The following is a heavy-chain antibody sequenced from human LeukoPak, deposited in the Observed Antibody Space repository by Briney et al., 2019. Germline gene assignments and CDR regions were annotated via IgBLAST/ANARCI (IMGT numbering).Heavy chain of an antibody. CDR3: ARDNSVAGTID. V-gene: IGHV4-34*01. Sequence: SETLSLTCAVYGGSFSGYYWSWIRQPPGKGLEWIGEINHSGSTNYNPSLKSRVTISVDTSKNQFSLKLSSVTAADTAVYYCARDNSVAGTIDWGQGTLVTVSS. CDR2: INHSGST. D-gene: IGHD6-19*01. J-gene: IGHJ4*02. CDR1: GGSFSGYY.